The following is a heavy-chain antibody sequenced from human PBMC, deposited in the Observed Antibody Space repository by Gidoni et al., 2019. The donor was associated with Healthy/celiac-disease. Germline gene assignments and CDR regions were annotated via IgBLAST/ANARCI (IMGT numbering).Heavy chain of an antibody. CDR2: IYYSGST. CDR1: GGSISSSSYY. CDR3: ARERLLADSSLDY. Sequence: QLQLQESGPGLVKPSETLSLTCTVSGGSISSSSYYWGWIRQPPGKVLEWIGSIYYSGSTYYNPSLKSRVTISVDTSKNQFSRKLSSVTAADTAVYYCARERLLADSSLDYWGQGTLVTVSS. D-gene: IGHD6-13*01. J-gene: IGHJ4*02. V-gene: IGHV4-39*07.